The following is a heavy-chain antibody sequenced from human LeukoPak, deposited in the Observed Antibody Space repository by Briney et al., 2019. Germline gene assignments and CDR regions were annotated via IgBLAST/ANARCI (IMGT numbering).Heavy chain of an antibody. J-gene: IGHJ5*02. V-gene: IGHV5-51*01. D-gene: IGHD4-11*01. Sequence: GESLKISCKGSGYSFTNYWIGWVRQMPGKGLEWMGIIYPDDSDTRYRPSFQGQVTISADKSISTAYLQWSSLKASDTAMYYCARLAVDCSNYVGWFDPWGQGTLVTVSS. CDR2: IYPDDSDT. CDR3: ARLAVDCSNYVGWFDP. CDR1: GYSFTNYW.